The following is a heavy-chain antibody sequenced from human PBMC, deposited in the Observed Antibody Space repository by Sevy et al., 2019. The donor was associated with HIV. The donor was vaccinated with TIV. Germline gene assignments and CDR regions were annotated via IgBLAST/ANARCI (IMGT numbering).Heavy chain of an antibody. J-gene: IGHJ1*01. CDR1: GFIFSDYY. CDR2: ISTSGTTSGTTI. D-gene: IGHD3-10*01. V-gene: IGHV3-11*04. CDR3: VRCYYYGSGSCYKEGRYFQH. Sequence: GGSLRLSCAASGFIFSDYYMSWIRQAPGKGLEWISYISTSGTTSGTTIYYADSVKGRFTISRDNAKNSLYLQMNSLRAEDTAVYYCVRCYYYGSGSCYKEGRYFQHWGQGTLVTVSS.